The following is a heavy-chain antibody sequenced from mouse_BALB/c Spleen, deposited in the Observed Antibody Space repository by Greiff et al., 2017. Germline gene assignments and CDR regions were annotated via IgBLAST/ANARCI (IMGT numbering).Heavy chain of an antibody. J-gene: IGHJ3*01. CDR1: GDSITSGY. CDR3: ARDYDYDREFAY. D-gene: IGHD2-4*01. CDR2: ISYSGST. V-gene: IGHV3-8*02. Sequence: EVQLQQSGPSLVKPSQTLSLTCSVTGDSITSGYWNWIRKFPGNKLEYMGYISYSGSTYYNPSLKSRISITRDTSKNQYYLQLNSVTTEDTATYYCARDYDYDREFAYWGQGTLVTVSA.